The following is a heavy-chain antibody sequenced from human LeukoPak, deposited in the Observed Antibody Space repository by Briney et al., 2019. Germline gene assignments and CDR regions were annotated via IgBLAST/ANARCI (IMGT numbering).Heavy chain of an antibody. Sequence: SETLSLTCAVYGGSFSGYYWSWIRQPPGKGLEWIGEINHSGSTNYNPSLKSRVTTSVDTSKNQFSLKLSSVTAADTAVYYCVYDSSGHRGDFDYWGQGTLVTVSS. D-gene: IGHD3-22*01. J-gene: IGHJ4*02. CDR1: GGSFSGYY. V-gene: IGHV4-34*01. CDR3: VYDSSGHRGDFDY. CDR2: INHSGST.